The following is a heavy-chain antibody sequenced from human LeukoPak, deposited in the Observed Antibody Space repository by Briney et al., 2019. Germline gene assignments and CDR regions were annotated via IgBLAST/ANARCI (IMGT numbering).Heavy chain of an antibody. CDR2: INPNSGGT. J-gene: IGHJ5*02. D-gene: IGHD3-3*01. V-gene: IGHV1-2*02. Sequence: ASVNVSCKASGYTFTGYYMHWVRQAPGQGLEWMGWINPNSGGTNYAQKFQGRVTMTRDTSISTAYMELSRLRSDDTAVYYCARVLLSNYDFWSGYSNWFDPWGQGTLVTVSS. CDR1: GYTFTGYY. CDR3: ARVLLSNYDFWSGYSNWFDP.